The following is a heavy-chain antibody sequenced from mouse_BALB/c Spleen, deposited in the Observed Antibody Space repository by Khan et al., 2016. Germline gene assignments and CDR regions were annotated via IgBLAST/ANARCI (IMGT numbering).Heavy chain of an antibody. CDR2: ISYIGIT. CDR1: GYSITSDYA. V-gene: IGHV3-2*02. J-gene: IGHJ3*01. CDR3: TRTRRTTGFAY. D-gene: IGHD2-12*01. Sequence: EVQLQESGPGLVKPSQSLSLTCTVTGYSITSDYAWNWIRQFPGNKLEWMGYISYIGITSYNPSLKSRTSTTRDTSKTQFFLQLNSVTTEDTATFYCTRTRRTTGFAYWGQETLVTVSA.